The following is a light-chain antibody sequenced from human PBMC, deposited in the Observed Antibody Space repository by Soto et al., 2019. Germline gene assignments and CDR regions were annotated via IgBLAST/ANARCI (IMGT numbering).Light chain of an antibody. CDR3: QQANSFPIT. V-gene: IGKV3-15*01. CDR1: HRVSSY. J-gene: IGKJ5*01. Sequence: EIVMTQSPATLSVSPGERATLSCRASHRVSSYLAWYQQKPGQAPRLLIFATSTRATGIPARFSGSGSGTEFTLTISSLQSEDFAVYYCQQANSFPITFGQGTRLEI. CDR2: ATS.